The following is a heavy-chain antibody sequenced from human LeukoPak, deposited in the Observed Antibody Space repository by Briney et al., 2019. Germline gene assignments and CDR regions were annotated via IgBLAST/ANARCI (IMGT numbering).Heavy chain of an antibody. J-gene: IGHJ4*02. D-gene: IGHD6-19*01. CDR3: AVSYSSGWYLFDY. V-gene: IGHV4-59*12. Sequence: SETLSLTCTVSGGSISSYYWSWIRQPPGKGLEWIGYTYYSGSTNYNPSLKSRVTISVDTSKNQFSLKLSSVTAADTAVYYCAVSYSSGWYLFDYWGQGTLVTVSS. CDR1: GGSISSYY. CDR2: TYYSGST.